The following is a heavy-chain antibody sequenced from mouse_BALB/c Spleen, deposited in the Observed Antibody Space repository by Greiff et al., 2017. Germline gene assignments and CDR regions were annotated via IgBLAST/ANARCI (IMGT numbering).Heavy chain of an antibody. D-gene: IGHD1-1*01. CDR1: GFTFSSYA. CDR2: ISSGGST. Sequence: EVHLVESGGGLVKPGGSLKLSCAASGFTFSSYAMSWVRQTPEKRLEWVASISSGGSTYYPDSVKGRFTISRDNARNILYLQMSSLRSEDTAMYYCAREMTGSSYDYWGQGTTLTVSS. CDR3: AREMTGSSYDY. J-gene: IGHJ2*01. V-gene: IGHV5-6-5*01.